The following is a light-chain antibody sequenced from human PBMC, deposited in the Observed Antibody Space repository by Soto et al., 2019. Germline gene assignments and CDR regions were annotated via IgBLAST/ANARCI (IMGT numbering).Light chain of an antibody. Sequence: DIQITQSPSTLSASVGDRVTITCRASEFISKSLAWYQQKPGTAPKLLIYKASSLESGVPSRFSGSGSGTEFTLTISSLQPDDFAIYYCQHYNTYLETFGQGTKVEIK. CDR3: QHYNTYLET. V-gene: IGKV1-5*03. CDR2: KAS. J-gene: IGKJ1*01. CDR1: EFISKS.